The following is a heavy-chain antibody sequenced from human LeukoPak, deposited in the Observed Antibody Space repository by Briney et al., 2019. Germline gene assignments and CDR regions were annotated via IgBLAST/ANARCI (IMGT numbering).Heavy chain of an antibody. CDR2: ISAYNGNT. V-gene: IGHV1-18*01. D-gene: IGHD5-24*01. J-gene: IGHJ3*02. Sequence: ASVKVSCKASGYTFTSYGISWVRQAPGQGLEWMGWISAYNGNTNYAQKLQGRVTMTTDTSTSTAYMELRSLRSDDTAVYYCAREVEMATFDAFDIWGQGTMVTVSS. CDR3: AREVEMATFDAFDI. CDR1: GYTFTSYG.